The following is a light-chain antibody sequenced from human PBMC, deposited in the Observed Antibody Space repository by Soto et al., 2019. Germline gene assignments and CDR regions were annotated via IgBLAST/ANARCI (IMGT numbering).Light chain of an antibody. Sequence: EIVMTQSPATLSVSPGERATLSCRASQSVSSNLAWYQQKPGQAPRLLIYGASTRATGIPARFSGSGSGTEFTLTISSLQSEDFAVYYRQQYNNWPVLTFGGGTKVDIK. V-gene: IGKV3-15*01. CDR3: QQYNNWPVLT. CDR1: QSVSSN. J-gene: IGKJ4*01. CDR2: GAS.